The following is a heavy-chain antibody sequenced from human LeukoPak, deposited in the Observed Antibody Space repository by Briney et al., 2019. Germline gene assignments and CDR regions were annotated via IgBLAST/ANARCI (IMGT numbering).Heavy chain of an antibody. Sequence: GGSLRLSCAASGFTFSSYGMHWIRQAPGKGLEWVAFIRSDGSSKFYADSVKGRFTISRDNSKNTLYLQMNSLRAEDTAVYYCARAHLGSDYWGQGTLVTVSS. CDR3: ARAHLGSDY. CDR1: GFTFSSYG. CDR2: IRSDGSSK. J-gene: IGHJ4*02. D-gene: IGHD3-16*01. V-gene: IGHV3-30*02.